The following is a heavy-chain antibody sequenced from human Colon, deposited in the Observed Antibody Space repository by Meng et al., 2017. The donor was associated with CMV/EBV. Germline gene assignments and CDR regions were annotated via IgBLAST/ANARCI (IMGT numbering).Heavy chain of an antibody. V-gene: IGHV4-31*03. Sequence: SETLSLTCSVSGGSISSGTHYWSWFRQHPGKGLEWLASIYHAGSIHSNPSLKNRPYTSLDTSRNQFSLTLNSVTAADTAVYYCARIGGYYTPAPDGSDIWGQGTMVTVSS. CDR3: ARIGGYYTPAPDGSDI. D-gene: IGHD4-17*01. CDR2: IYHAGSI. CDR1: GGSISSGTHY. J-gene: IGHJ3*02.